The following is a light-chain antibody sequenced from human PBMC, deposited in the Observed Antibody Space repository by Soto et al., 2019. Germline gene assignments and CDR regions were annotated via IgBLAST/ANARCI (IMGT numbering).Light chain of an antibody. CDR2: AAS. V-gene: IGKV1-9*01. CDR1: QGISSY. Sequence: DIQLTQSPSFLSASVGDRVTITCRASQGISSYLAWYQQKPGKAPKLLIYAASTLQSGVPSRFSGSGSGTEFTLTISSLKPEDFATYYCQQLRAFGQGTKVEIK. CDR3: QQLRA. J-gene: IGKJ1*01.